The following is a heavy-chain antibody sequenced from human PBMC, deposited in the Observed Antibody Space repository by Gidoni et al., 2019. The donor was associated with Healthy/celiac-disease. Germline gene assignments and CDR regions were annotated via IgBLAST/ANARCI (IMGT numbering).Heavy chain of an antibody. J-gene: IGHJ4*02. CDR3: ARHRFGGAVAATYDY. CDR2: IYYSGCT. CDR1: VGSLSSSSDY. D-gene: IGHD6-19*01. V-gene: IGHV4-39*01. Sequence: QLQLQESGPGLVQPSETLSVTCTVSVGSLSSSSDYWGSIRQPTGKGLERMGSIYYSGCTYYNPSLKSPVTISVDTSKNQFSLKLSSLTAADTAVDYCARHRFGGAVAATYDYWGQGTLVTFSS.